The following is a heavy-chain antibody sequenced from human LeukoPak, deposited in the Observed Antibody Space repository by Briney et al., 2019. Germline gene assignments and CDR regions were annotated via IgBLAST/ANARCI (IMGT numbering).Heavy chain of an antibody. CDR1: GFTFSSYSMN. CDR2: IYYSGST. V-gene: IGHV4-39*02. J-gene: IGHJ4*02. CDR3: ARESKLFFGETR. Sequence: PGGSLRLSCAASGFTFSSYSMNWVRQPPGKGLDGIGSIYYSGSTYDNPSLKSRVPISVDTSKNQFSLKLSSVTAADTAVYYCARESKLFFGETRWGQGTLVTVSS. D-gene: IGHD3-10*01.